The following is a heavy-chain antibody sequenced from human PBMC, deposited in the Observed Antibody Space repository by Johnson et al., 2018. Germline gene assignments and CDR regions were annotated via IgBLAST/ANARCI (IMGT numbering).Heavy chain of an antibody. CDR3: ATFLLLWRFDY. CDR1: GFPSSRYW. J-gene: IGHJ4*02. CDR2: IKQDGSET. Sequence: VQLVQSGGGLVQPGGSLGLSCAASGFPSSRYWMSWVRQAPGKGLEWVAKIKQDGSETYYVDSVKGRFTISRDNANNSLFLQMNSLRVEDTAIYYCATFLLLWRFDYWGQGTLVSVSS. D-gene: IGHD3-10*01. V-gene: IGHV3-7*01.